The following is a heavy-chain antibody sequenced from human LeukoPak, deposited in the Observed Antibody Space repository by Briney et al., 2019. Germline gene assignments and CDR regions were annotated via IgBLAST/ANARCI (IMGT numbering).Heavy chain of an antibody. D-gene: IGHD1-26*01. J-gene: IGHJ3*02. CDR3: ARYSGSYRRDAFDI. Sequence: SETLSLTCTVSGGSISSYYWSWIRQPPGKGLEWIGYIYYSGSTNYSPSLKSRVTISVDTSKNQFSLKLSSVTAADTAVYYCARYSGSYRRDAFDIWGQGTMVTVSS. CDR1: GGSISSYY. CDR2: IYYSGST. V-gene: IGHV4-59*12.